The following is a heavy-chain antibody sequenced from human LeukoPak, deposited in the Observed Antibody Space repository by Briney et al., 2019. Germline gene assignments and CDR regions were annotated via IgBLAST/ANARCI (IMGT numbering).Heavy chain of an antibody. CDR2: INWNGGRT. V-gene: IGHV3-20*04. CDR3: ARDLDSSSWYGFGD. J-gene: IGHJ4*02. D-gene: IGHD6-13*01. CDR1: GFTFDDYG. Sequence: GGSLRLSCAASGFTFDDYGMSWVRQAPGKGLEWVSGINWNGGRTVYADSVKGRFTISRDNAKNSLYLQMNSLRAEDTAVYYCARDLDSSSWYGFGDWGQGTLVTVAS.